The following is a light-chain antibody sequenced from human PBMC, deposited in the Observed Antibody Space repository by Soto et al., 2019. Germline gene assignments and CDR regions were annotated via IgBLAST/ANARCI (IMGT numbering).Light chain of an antibody. V-gene: IGLV4-69*01. J-gene: IGLJ2*01. CDR3: QTWGTGIHVV. CDR1: SGHSSYA. CDR2: LDSDGSH. Sequence: QPVLTQSPSASASLGASVKLTCTLSSGHSSYAIAWHQQQPEKGPRYLMKLDSDGSHTQGDAIPDRFSGSSAGAERYLTISRLQSEDEDDYYCQTWGTGIHVVFGGGTKLTVL.